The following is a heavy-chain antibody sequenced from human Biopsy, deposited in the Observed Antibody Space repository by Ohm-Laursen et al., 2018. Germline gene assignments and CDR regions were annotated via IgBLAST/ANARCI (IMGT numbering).Heavy chain of an antibody. CDR2: IYYSGST. J-gene: IGHJ4*02. V-gene: IGHV4-59*01. CDR1: GVSISSNF. Sequence: TLSLTCAVSGVSISSNFWNWIRQPPGKGLEWIGDIYYSGSTKYNPSLKSRVTISVDMSKSQLSLKLTSVTTADTAVYYCARGNEVMVTGPYFVDYWGQGTLVIVSS. CDR3: ARGNEVMVTGPYFVDY. D-gene: IGHD2-21*02.